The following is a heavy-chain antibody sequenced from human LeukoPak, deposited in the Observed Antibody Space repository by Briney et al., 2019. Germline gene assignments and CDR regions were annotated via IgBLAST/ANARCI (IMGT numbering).Heavy chain of an antibody. V-gene: IGHV4-34*01. CDR1: GGSFSGYY. D-gene: IGHD2-15*01. Sequence: SETLSLTCAVYGGSFSGYYWSWIRQPPGKGLEWIGEINHSGSTNYNPSLKSRVTISVDTSKNQFSLKLSSVTAADTAVYYCARAKPSSGGSCYIDYWGQGTLVTVSS. J-gene: IGHJ4*02. CDR3: ARAKPSSGGSCYIDY. CDR2: INHSGST.